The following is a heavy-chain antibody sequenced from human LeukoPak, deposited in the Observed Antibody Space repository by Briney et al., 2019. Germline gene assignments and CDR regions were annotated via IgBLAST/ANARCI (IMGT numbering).Heavy chain of an antibody. Sequence: GGSLRLSCSASGFTFSSYAMHWVRQAPGKGLEYVSAISSNGGSTYYADSVKGRFTIYRDNSKNTLYLQMSSLRAEDTAVYYCVAHCSSTSCYLSFFDYWGQGTLVTVSS. J-gene: IGHJ4*02. V-gene: IGHV3-64D*06. CDR1: GFTFSSYA. CDR3: VAHCSSTSCYLSFFDY. D-gene: IGHD2-2*01. CDR2: ISSNGGST.